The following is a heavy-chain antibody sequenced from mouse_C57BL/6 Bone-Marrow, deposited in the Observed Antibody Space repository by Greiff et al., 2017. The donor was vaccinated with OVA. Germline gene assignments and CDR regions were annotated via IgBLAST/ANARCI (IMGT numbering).Heavy chain of an antibody. CDR2: IRNKANGYTT. J-gene: IGHJ1*03. V-gene: IGHV7-3*01. CDR1: GFTFTDYY. CDR3: ARYPLGRDWYFDV. D-gene: IGHD4-1*01. Sequence: EVMLVESGGGLVQPGGSLSLSCAASGFTFTDYYMSWVRQPPGKALEWLGFIRNKANGYTTEYSASVKGRFTISRDNSQSILYLQMNALRAEDSATYYGARYPLGRDWYFDVWGTGTTVTVSS.